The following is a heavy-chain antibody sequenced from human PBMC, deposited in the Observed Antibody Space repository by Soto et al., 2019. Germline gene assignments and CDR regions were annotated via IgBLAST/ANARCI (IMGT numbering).Heavy chain of an antibody. CDR1: GYTFTNYG. V-gene: IGHV1-18*04. Sequence: QVQLVQSGAEVKKPGASVKVSCKASGYTFTNYGITWVRQAPGQGLEWMGWISAYDGNTNYAQKLQGRVTMTTDTSTSTAYMELRSLRSDDTAVYYCARIHDSSGYYEVHYWGQGTLVTVSS. J-gene: IGHJ4*02. CDR3: ARIHDSSGYYEVHY. D-gene: IGHD3-22*01. CDR2: ISAYDGNT.